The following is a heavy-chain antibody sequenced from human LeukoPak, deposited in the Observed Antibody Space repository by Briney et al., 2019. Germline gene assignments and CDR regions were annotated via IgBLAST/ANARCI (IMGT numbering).Heavy chain of an antibody. J-gene: IGHJ5*02. CDR2: IIPILGIA. CDR1: GGTFSSYT. Sequence: SVKVSCKASGGTFSSYTISWVRQAPGQGLEWVGRIIPILGIANYAQKFQDRVTITADKSTSTAYMELSSLRSEDTAVYYCARGPASNWFDPWGQGTLVTVSS. CDR3: ARGPASNWFDP. V-gene: IGHV1-69*02.